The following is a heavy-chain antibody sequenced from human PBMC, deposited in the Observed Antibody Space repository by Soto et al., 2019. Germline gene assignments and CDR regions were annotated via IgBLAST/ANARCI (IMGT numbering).Heavy chain of an antibody. D-gene: IGHD6-19*01. CDR3: ARVTRYSSDLIERTYYYGMDV. V-gene: IGHV1-69*13. CDR2: IIPIFGTA. J-gene: IGHJ6*02. CDR1: GGTFSSYA. Sequence: ASVKVSCKASGGTFSSYAISWVRQAPGQGLEWMGGIIPIFGTANYAQKFQGRVTITADESTSTAYMELSSLRSEDTAVYYCARVTRYSSDLIERTYYYGMDVWGQGTTVTVSS.